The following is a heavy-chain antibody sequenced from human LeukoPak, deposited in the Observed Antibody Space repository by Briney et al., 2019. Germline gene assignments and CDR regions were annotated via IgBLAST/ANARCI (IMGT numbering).Heavy chain of an antibody. CDR2: IGTTGDT. CDR3: ARSTIAVAYGMDV. J-gene: IGHJ6*02. CDR1: GLTFSGYD. D-gene: IGHD6-19*01. Sequence: GGSLRLSCAASGLTFSGYDMFWVRQATGKGLEWVSGIGTTGDTYYAGSVKGRFTISRENARNSLYLQMNSLIAGDTAAYYCARSTIAVAYGMDVWGQGTTVTVSS. V-gene: IGHV3-13*04.